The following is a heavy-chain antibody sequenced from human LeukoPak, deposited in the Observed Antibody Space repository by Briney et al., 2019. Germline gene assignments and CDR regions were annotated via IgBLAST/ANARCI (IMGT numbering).Heavy chain of an antibody. CDR2: ISGSGGST. D-gene: IGHD6-13*01. J-gene: IGHJ4*02. CDR1: GFTFSSYA. CDR3: ARGGARQQLFENYFDY. Sequence: GGSLRLSCAASGFTFSSYAMSWVRQAPGKGLEWVAAISGSGGSTYYADSVKGRFTISRDTYKNTVYLEMNSLRVEDTAVYYCARGGARQQLFENYFDYWGQGTLVTVSS. V-gene: IGHV3-23*01.